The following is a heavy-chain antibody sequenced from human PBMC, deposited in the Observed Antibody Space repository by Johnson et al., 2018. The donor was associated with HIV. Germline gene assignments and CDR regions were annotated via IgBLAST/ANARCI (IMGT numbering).Heavy chain of an antibody. CDR1: GFTVSNNY. D-gene: IGHD3-9*01. CDR3: AKGLRYFDWLGANDACDI. J-gene: IGHJ3*02. Sequence: VQVVESGGGLVQPGGSLRLSCAASGFTVSNNYMSWVRQAPGKGLEWVSVIYSGGSTYNADSVKGRFTISRDNSKNTLYLQMNSLRAEDTAVYYCAKGLRYFDWLGANDACDIWGQGTMVTVSS. V-gene: IGHV3-66*01. CDR2: IYSGGST.